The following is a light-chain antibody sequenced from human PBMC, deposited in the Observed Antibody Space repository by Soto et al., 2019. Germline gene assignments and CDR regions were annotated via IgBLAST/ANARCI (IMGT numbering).Light chain of an antibody. J-gene: IGLJ1*01. CDR3: SSYAGSNNV. CDR2: EVS. Sequence: QSAPTQPPSASGSPGQSVTISCTGTSSDVGGYKYVSWYQQHPGKAPKLMIYEVSKRPSGVPDRFSGSKSGNTASLTVSGLQAEDEADYYCSSYAGSNNVFGTGTKLTVL. CDR1: SSDVGGYKY. V-gene: IGLV2-8*01.